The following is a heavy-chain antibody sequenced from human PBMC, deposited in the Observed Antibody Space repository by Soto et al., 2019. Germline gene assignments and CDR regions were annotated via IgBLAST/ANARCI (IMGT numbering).Heavy chain of an antibody. D-gene: IGHD2-21*02. CDR2: INAGNGNT. CDR3: ERSIVVVTALDY. V-gene: IGHV1-3*05. J-gene: IGHJ4*02. CDR1: GYTFTSYA. Sequence: QVQLVQSGAEEKKPGASVKVSCKASGYTFTSYAMHWVRQAPGQRLEWMGWINAGNGNTQYSQKFQGRVTIIRDTSASTAYKELGILRSEDTAVYYSERSIVVVTALDYWGQGTLVTVSS.